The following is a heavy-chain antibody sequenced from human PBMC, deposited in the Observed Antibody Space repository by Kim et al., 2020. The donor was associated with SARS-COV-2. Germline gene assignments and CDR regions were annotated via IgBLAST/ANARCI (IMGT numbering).Heavy chain of an antibody. CDR3: VGDQAYCSSTSCPFDY. J-gene: IGHJ4*02. CDR2: VSSDGSST. D-gene: IGHD2-2*01. V-gene: IGHV3-74*01. CDR1: GFTFSNSW. Sequence: GGSLRLSCAASGFTFSNSWMHWVRQAPGKGLVWVSEVSSDGSSTTYADSVKGRFTISRDNAKNTLYLQMDGRRVEDTAVYYCVGDQAYCSSTSCPFDYWGQGTLVSVAS.